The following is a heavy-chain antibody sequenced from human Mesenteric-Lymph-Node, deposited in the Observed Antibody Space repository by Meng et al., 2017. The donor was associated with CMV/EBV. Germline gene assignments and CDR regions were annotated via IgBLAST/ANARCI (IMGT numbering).Heavy chain of an antibody. V-gene: IGHV3-9*01. D-gene: IGHD3-3*01. Sequence: SLKISCAASGFTFDDYAMQWVRQAPGKGLDWVSSISWNSGNIDYADSVKGRFTISRDNAKNSLYLQMNSLRAEDTAVYYCTREDFWSGFSSANWFDPWGQGTLVTVSS. J-gene: IGHJ5*02. CDR3: TREDFWSGFSSANWFDP. CDR2: ISWNSGNI. CDR1: GFTFDDYA.